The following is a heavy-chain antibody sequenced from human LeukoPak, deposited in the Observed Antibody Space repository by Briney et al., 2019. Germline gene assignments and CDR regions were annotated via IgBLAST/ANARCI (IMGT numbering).Heavy chain of an antibody. V-gene: IGHV4-39*01. CDR2: IYYSGSA. CDR1: GGSISSRSYY. D-gene: IGHD2-21*01. CDR3: ARYNIGVGKYYYYYGMDV. J-gene: IGHJ6*02. Sequence: PSETLSLTCSVSGGSISSRSYYWGWIRQPPGKGLEWIGSIYYSGSAYYNPSLKSRVTISVDTSKNQFSLKLSSVTAADTAVYYCARYNIGVGKYYYYYGMDVWGQGTTVTASS.